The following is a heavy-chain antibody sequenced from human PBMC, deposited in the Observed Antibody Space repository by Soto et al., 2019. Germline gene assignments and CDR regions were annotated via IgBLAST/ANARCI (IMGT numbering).Heavy chain of an antibody. Sequence: LRLSCVASGFVFSNNWMSWVRQAPGKGLQWVANIKYDGSEAYYEDSVKGRFRISRENAKSSVYLQMNRLRVDDAAVYFCVRGLYSRSYWGQGTLVTVSS. V-gene: IGHV3-7*03. D-gene: IGHD5-12*01. J-gene: IGHJ1*01. CDR2: IKYDGSEA. CDR1: GFVFSNNW. CDR3: VRGLYSRSY.